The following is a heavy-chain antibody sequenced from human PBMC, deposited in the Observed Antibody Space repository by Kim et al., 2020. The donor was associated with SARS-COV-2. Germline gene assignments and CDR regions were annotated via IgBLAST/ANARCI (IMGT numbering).Heavy chain of an antibody. Sequence: GGSLRLSCAASGFTFSSYGMHWVRQAPGKGLEWVAVIWYDGSNKYYADSVKGRFTISRDNSKNTLYLQMNSLRAEDTAVYYCARDFLPIYGSGSYYDYYYYGMDGWGQGTTVTVSS. V-gene: IGHV3-33*01. CDR2: IWYDGSNK. CDR3: ARDFLPIYGSGSYYDYYYYGMDG. CDR1: GFTFSSYG. J-gene: IGHJ6*02. D-gene: IGHD3-10*01.